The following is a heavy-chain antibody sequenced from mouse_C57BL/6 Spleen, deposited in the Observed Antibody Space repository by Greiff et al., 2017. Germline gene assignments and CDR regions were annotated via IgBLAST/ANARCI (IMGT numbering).Heavy chain of an antibody. D-gene: IGHD1-1*01. V-gene: IGHV5-4*01. J-gene: IGHJ4*01. CDR3: ARDGGSGAMDY. CDR2: ISDGGSYT. Sequence: EVQLVESGGGLVKPGGSLKLSCAASGFTFSSYAMSWVRQTPEKRLEWVATISDGGSYTYYPDNVKGRFTISRDNAKNNLYLQMSHLKSEDTAMYYCARDGGSGAMDYWGQGTSVTVSS. CDR1: GFTFSSYA.